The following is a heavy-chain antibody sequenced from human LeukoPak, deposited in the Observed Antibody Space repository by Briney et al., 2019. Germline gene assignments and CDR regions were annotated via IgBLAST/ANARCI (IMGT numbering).Heavy chain of an antibody. J-gene: IGHJ6*03. CDR2: IIPIFGTA. CDR1: GGTFSSYA. V-gene: IGHV1-69*05. D-gene: IGHD2-2*01. CDR3: ASGVVVPAAQYYYYYMDV. Sequence: ASVKVSCKASGGTFSSYAISWVRQAPGQGLEWMGGIIPIFGTANYAQKFQGRVTITTDESTSTAYMELSSLRSKDTAVYYCASGVVVPAAQYYYYYMDVWGKGTTVTVSS.